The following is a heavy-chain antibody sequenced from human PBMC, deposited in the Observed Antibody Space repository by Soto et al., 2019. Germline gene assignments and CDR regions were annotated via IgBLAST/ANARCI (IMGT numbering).Heavy chain of an antibody. Sequence: KARRGTKNSKSRSSVQQEQRKGLEWMGGIIPIFGTANYAQKFQGRVTITADESTSTAYMERSSLRAEDTAVYYCARRYCSSTSCCRTHYGMDFWGQGTTVT. D-gene: IGHD2-2*01. J-gene: IGHJ6*02. V-gene: IGHV1-69*01. CDR3: ARRYCSSTSCCRTHYGMDF. CDR2: IIPIFGTA. CDR1: RGTKNSKS.